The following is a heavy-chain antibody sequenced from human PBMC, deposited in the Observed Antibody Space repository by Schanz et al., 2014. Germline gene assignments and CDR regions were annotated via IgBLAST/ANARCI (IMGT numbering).Heavy chain of an antibody. D-gene: IGHD1-1*01. Sequence: VQLVESGGGVVQPGGSLRLSCAASGFSIRNHDMHWVRQATGAGLEWVSAIGTAGDTFYLDSVKGRFTISRENAKNSLYLQMNSLRAGDTAVYYCARGTDWNLHYWGQGALVTVSS. CDR2: IGTAGDT. J-gene: IGHJ4*02. V-gene: IGHV3-13*04. CDR3: ARGTDWNLHY. CDR1: GFSIRNHD.